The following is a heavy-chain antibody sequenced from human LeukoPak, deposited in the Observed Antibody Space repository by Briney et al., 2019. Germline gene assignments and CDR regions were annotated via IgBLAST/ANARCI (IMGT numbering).Heavy chain of an antibody. V-gene: IGHV1-46*01. CDR3: ARDREEGYNSYYFDS. D-gene: IGHD5-24*01. J-gene: IGHJ4*02. CDR2: INPSGGST. Sequence: ASVKVSCKASGYTFTNYYMHWVRQAPGQGLEWMGIINPSGGSTGYAQKFQGRFTMTRDTSTTTVYMELSSLRSEDTAVYNCARDREEGYNSYYFDSWGQGTLVIVSS. CDR1: GYTFTNYY.